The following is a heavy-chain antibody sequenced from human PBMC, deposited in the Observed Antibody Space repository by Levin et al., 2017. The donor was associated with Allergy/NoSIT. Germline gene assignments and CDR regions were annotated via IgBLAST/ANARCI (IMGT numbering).Heavy chain of an antibody. D-gene: IGHD6-19*01. CDR2: INKDGTEK. J-gene: IGHJ3*01. CDR1: GFTFSTFF. CDR3: ARSQWLVLDVFNV. V-gene: IGHV3-7*04. Sequence: GGSLRLSCVASGFTFSTFFMGWVRQAPGKGLEWVANINKDGTEKYYVDSVKGRFTISRDNAKNSLYLQMNSLRVDDTAVYFCARSQWLVLDVFNVWGQGTMVTVSS.